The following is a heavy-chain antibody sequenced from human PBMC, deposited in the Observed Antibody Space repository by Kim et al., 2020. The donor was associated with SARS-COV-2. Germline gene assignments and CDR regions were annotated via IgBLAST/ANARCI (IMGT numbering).Heavy chain of an antibody. J-gene: IGHJ4*02. Sequence: GGSLRLSCAASGFTFSSYAMTWVRQAPGKGLEWVSIIGAGGSPTYYADSVKGRFTISRDNSKNTLYLQMNSLRAEDTAVYYCAKRDVPRKFYYFDYWGQGTLVTVSS. CDR3: AKRDVPRKFYYFDY. CDR2: IGAGGSPT. V-gene: IGHV3-23*01. D-gene: IGHD2-2*01. CDR1: GFTFSSYA.